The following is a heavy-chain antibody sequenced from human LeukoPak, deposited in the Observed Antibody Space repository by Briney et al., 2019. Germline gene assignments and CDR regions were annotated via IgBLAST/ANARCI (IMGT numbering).Heavy chain of an antibody. CDR3: AKDGYGSGSYPRDGGEEGWFDP. CDR1: GFTFSSYA. J-gene: IGHJ5*02. V-gene: IGHV3-23*01. D-gene: IGHD3-10*01. CDR2: NRGSRVST. Sequence: PGGSLRLSCAASGFTFSSYAMSWVRQAPGKGLEWVSANRGSRVSTYYADSVKGRFTISRDNSKNTLYLQMNSLRAEDTAVYYCAKDGYGSGSYPRDGGEEGWFDPWGQGTLVTVSS.